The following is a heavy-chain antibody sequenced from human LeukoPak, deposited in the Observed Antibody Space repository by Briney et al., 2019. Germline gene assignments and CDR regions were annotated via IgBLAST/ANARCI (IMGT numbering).Heavy chain of an antibody. J-gene: IGHJ4*02. V-gene: IGHV3-30*02. D-gene: IGHD1-26*01. Sequence: SGGSLRLSCAASGFTFSSYGMHWVRQAPGKGLEWVAFIRYDGSNKYYADSVKGRFTNSRDNSKNTLYLQMNSLRAEDTAVYYCAKWGGSYYGLFDYWGQGTLVTVSS. CDR3: AKWGGSYYGLFDY. CDR1: GFTFSSYG. CDR2: IRYDGSNK.